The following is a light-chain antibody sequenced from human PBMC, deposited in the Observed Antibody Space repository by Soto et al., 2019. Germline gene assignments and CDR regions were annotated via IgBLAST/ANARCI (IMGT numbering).Light chain of an antibody. CDR2: MDN. CDR3: ASWDDRLKGYV. Sequence: QSVLTQPPSASGTPGQRVTISCSGSTSNLGSHFVYWYQQLPGTAPKLLIYMDNQRPSGGPDRFSGSKSGTSVSLAISGLQSEDEADYYCASWDDRLKGYVFGTGTQLTVL. J-gene: IGLJ1*01. CDR1: TSNLGSHF. V-gene: IGLV1-44*01.